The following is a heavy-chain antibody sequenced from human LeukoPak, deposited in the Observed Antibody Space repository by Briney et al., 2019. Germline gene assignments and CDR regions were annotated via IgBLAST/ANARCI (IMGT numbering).Heavy chain of an antibody. Sequence: QPGGSLRLSCAASGFTFSSYSMSWVRQAPGKGLEWVSVIYSGGSTYYADSVKGRFTISRDNSKNTLYLQMNSLRAEDTAVYYCARDAYYGSGSYAPEDWGQGTLVTVSS. CDR1: GFTFSSYS. CDR2: IYSGGST. J-gene: IGHJ4*02. V-gene: IGHV3-53*01. D-gene: IGHD3-10*01. CDR3: ARDAYYGSGSYAPED.